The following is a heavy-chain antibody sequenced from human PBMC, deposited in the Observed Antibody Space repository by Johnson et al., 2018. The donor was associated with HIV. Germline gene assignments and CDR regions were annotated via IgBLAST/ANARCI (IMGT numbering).Heavy chain of an antibody. V-gene: IGHV3-23*04. D-gene: IGHD4-17*01. CDR2: ISGSGGST. CDR1: GFTFSSYA. CDR3: ARVRTTGGYAFDI. Sequence: DVQVVESGGGVVRPGGSLRLSCAASGFTFSSYAMSWVRQAPGKGLEWVSAISGSGGSTYYADSVKGRFTISRDNSKNTLYLQMNSLRAEDTAVYYCARVRTTGGYAFDIWGQGTMVTVSS. J-gene: IGHJ3*02.